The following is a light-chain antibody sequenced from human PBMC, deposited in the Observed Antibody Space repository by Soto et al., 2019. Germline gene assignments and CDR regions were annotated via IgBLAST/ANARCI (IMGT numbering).Light chain of an antibody. Sequence: EIVMTQSPASLSVSPGERAALSCRASQSVSSRLAWYQQRPGQATRLLIHDASTRATGIPARFSGSGSGTEFTLTISSLQSEDFAVYYCQQYNKWPTFGQGTKVEIK. CDR3: QQYNKWPT. V-gene: IGKV3-15*01. CDR1: QSVSSR. J-gene: IGKJ1*01. CDR2: DAS.